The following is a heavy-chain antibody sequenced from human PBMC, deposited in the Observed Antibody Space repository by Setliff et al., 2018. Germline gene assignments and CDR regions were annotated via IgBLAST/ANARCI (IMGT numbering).Heavy chain of an antibody. J-gene: IGHJ5*02. CDR2: INPNTGDT. D-gene: IGHD1-26*01. CDR3: ARSGKFGMRFWFDQ. CDR1: GNRFTDFF. Sequence: RASVKVSCKASGNRFTDFFLHWVRQAPGQGLEWMGWINPNTGDTHYAQKFQGRDTMTRDTSINTAYMELSSLTSDDTAFYYCARSGKFGMRFWFDQWGQGTLVTVSS. V-gene: IGHV1-2*02.